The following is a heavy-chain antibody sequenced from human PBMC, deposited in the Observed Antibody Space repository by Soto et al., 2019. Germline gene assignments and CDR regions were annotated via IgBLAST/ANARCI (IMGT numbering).Heavy chain of an antibody. J-gene: IGHJ5*02. D-gene: IGHD2-2*01. CDR3: ARGGVVVPAAMSHWFDP. CDR1: GGSFSGYY. CDR2: INHSGST. V-gene: IGHV4-34*01. Sequence: SETLSLTCAVYGGSFSGYYWSWIRQPPGKGLEWIGEINHSGSTNYNPSLKSRVTISVDTSKNQFSLKLSSVTAADTAVYYCARGGVVVPAAMSHWFDPWGQGTLVIVSS.